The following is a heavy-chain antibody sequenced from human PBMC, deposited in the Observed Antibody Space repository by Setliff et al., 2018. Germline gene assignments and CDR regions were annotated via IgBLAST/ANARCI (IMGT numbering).Heavy chain of an antibody. V-gene: IGHV1-69*13. CDR1: GGSFSNYA. CDR3: ARNEALTGAGNYYYYYMDV. J-gene: IGHJ6*03. D-gene: IGHD7-27*01. CDR2: IIPIYGST. Sequence: SVKVSCKASGGSFSNYAIIWVRQAPGQGPEWMGGIIPIYGSTNNAEKFQGRVTITADESTSTAYMELSSLRSEDTAVYYCARNEALTGAGNYYYYYMDVWGKGTTVTVSS.